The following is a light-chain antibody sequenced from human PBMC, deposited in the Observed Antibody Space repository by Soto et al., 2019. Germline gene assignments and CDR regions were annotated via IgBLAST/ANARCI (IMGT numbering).Light chain of an antibody. CDR2: THN. J-gene: IGLJ1*01. V-gene: IGLV1-44*01. CDR3: ATWDNSLNGYV. Sequence: QSVLSQPPSVSGTPAQRVTISCSGSSSNIGSDAVNWYQQLPGTAPKLLIYTHNQRTSGVPDRFSGSKSGTSASLAISGLQAEDEADDDCATWDNSLNGYVFGAGTKLTVL. CDR1: SSNIGSDA.